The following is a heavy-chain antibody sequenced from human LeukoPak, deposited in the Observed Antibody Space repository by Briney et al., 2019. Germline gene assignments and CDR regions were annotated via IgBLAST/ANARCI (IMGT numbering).Heavy chain of an antibody. J-gene: IGHJ5*02. V-gene: IGHV4-59*01. CDR2: IYYSGST. CDR3: ARVGYYDILTGYYKGTWFDP. CDR1: GGSISSYY. D-gene: IGHD3-9*01. Sequence: PSETLSLTCTVSGGSISSYYWGWIRQPPGKGLEWIGYIYYSGSTNYNPSLKSRVTISVDTSKNQFSLKLSSVTAADTAVYYCARVGYYDILTGYYKGTWFDPWGQGTLVTVSS.